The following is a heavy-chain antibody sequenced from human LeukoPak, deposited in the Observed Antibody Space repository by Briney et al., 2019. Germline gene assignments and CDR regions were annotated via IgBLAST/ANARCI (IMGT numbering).Heavy chain of an antibody. J-gene: IGHJ3*02. V-gene: IGHV3-72*01. CDR2: SRNRANSHTT. Sequence: GGSLRLSCAASGFSLSDQFMDWVRQAPGKGLEWIGRSRNRANSHTTEYAASVKGRFTISRDDSGNLMYLQMNSLKIEDKAVYFCTRDGGNSGNTAFDIWGQGTEVTVSS. CDR3: TRDGGNSGNTAFDI. D-gene: IGHD3-16*01. CDR1: GFSLSDQF.